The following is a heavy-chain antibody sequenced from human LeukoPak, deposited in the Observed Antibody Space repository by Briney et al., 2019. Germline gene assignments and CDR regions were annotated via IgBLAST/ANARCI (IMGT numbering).Heavy chain of an antibody. D-gene: IGHD3-22*01. CDR1: GYSISSGYY. CDR2: IYQSGNT. Sequence: SSETLSLTCTVSGYSISSGYYWGWIRQSPGKGPKWIGSIYQSGNTYYNPSLKSRVSISVDTSKNQFSLKLSSVTAADTAVYYCARDQYYYDSSGYLTFDYWGQGTLVTVSS. V-gene: IGHV4-38-2*02. J-gene: IGHJ4*02. CDR3: ARDQYYYDSSGYLTFDY.